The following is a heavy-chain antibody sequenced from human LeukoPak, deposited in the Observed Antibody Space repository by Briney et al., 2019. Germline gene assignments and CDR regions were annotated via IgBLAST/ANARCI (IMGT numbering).Heavy chain of an antibody. CDR3: VRDMFGGRDF. V-gene: IGHV3-74*01. Sequence: PGGSLRLSCAASGFTFSSYWMHWVRQVPGKGLAWVSRINEVESANSNADSVKGRFTISRDNAKNALYLQMNSLRAEDTAVYYCVRDMFGGRDFGGQGT. CDR2: INEVESAN. J-gene: IGHJ4*02. D-gene: IGHD3-10*02. CDR1: GFTFSSYW.